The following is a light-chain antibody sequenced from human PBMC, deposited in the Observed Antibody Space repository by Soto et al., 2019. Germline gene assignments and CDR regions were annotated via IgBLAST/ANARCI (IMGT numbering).Light chain of an antibody. CDR3: QQYGTSEII. CDR1: QSLTNSF. V-gene: IGKV3-20*01. Sequence: EIVLTQSPGTLSLSPLERATLSCMASQSLTNSFIAWYQQRPGQAPRLLIYDTSSRASGIPDRFSGSGSGTDFTLTISRLETEDFAVFYCQQYGTSEIIFGQGTRLEIK. J-gene: IGKJ5*01. CDR2: DTS.